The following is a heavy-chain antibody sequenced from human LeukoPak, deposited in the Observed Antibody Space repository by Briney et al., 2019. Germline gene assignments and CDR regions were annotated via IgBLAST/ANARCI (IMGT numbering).Heavy chain of an antibody. CDR2: IYYSGST. CDR3: ARGIAAAVVWFDP. Sequence: SETLSLTCTVSGGSISSGGYYWSWIRQHPGKGLEWIGYIYYSGSTYYNPSLKSRVTIPVDTSKNQFSLKLSSVTAADTAVYYCARGIAAAVVWFDPWGQGTLITVSS. CDR1: GGSISSGGYY. V-gene: IGHV4-31*03. D-gene: IGHD6-13*01. J-gene: IGHJ5*02.